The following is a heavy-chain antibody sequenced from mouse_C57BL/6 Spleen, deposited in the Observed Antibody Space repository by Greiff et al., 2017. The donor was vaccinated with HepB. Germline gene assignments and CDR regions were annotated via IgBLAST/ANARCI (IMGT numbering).Heavy chain of an antibody. CDR1: GFSLTSYG. J-gene: IGHJ4*01. CDR2: IWRGGST. Sequence: VQLQQSGPGLVQPSQSLSITCTVSGFSLTSYGVHWVRQSPGKGLEWLGVIWRGGSTDYNAAFMSRLSITKDNSKSQVFFKMNSLQADDTAIYYCATAYYSNPEAMDYWGQRTSVTVSS. V-gene: IGHV2-5*01. D-gene: IGHD2-5*01. CDR3: ATAYYSNPEAMDY.